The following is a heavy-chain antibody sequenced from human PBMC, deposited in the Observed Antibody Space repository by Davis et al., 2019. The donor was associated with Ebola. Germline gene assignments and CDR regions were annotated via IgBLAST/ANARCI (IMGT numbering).Heavy chain of an antibody. D-gene: IGHD1-26*01. CDR2: INHSGST. J-gene: IGHJ5*02. V-gene: IGHV4-34*01. Sequence: MPSETLSLTCAVYGGSFSGYYWSWIRQPPGKGLEWIGEINHSGSTNYNPSLKSRVTISVDTSKNQFSLKLSSVTATDTAVYYCARGVGAHVRFDPWGQGTLVTVSS. CDR1: GGSFSGYY. CDR3: ARGVGAHVRFDP.